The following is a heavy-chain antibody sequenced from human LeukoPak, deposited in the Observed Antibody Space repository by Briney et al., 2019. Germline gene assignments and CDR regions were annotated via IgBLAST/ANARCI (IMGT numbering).Heavy chain of an antibody. Sequence: SETLSLTCAVYGGSFSGYYCSWIRQPPGKGLEWIGEINHSGSTNYNPSLKSRVTISVDTSKNQSSLKLSSVTAADTAVYYCARGKGRRVVAFDYWGQGTLVTVSS. CDR3: ARGKGRRVVAFDY. D-gene: IGHD3-22*01. CDR1: GGSFSGYY. J-gene: IGHJ4*02. V-gene: IGHV4-34*01. CDR2: INHSGST.